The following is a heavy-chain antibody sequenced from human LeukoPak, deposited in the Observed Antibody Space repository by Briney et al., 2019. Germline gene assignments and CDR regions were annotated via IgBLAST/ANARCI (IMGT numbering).Heavy chain of an antibody. J-gene: IGHJ4*02. CDR3: AREVKDGDGRFDH. D-gene: IGHD2-15*01. CDR2: IYYSGST. CDR1: GGSISSYY. Sequence: TSETLSFTCTVSGGSISSYYWSWIRQPPGKGLEWIGYIYYSGSTNYNPSLKSRVTISVDTSKNQFSLKLSSVTAADTAMYYCAREVKDGDGRFDHCGQGTLVTVSS. V-gene: IGHV4-59*01.